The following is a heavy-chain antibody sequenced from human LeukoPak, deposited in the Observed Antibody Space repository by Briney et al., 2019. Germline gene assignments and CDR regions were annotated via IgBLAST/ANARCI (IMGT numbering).Heavy chain of an antibody. CDR2: ISYDGSNK. J-gene: IGHJ6*02. CDR1: GFTFSSYG. D-gene: IGHD6-13*01. Sequence: GRSLRLSCAASGFTFSSYGMHWVRQAPGKGLEWVAVISYDGSNKYYADSVKGRFTISRDNSKNTLYLQMNSLRAEDTAVYYCAKDPRAGSSWYNGMDVWGQGTTVTVSS. CDR3: AKDPRAGSSWYNGMDV. V-gene: IGHV3-30*18.